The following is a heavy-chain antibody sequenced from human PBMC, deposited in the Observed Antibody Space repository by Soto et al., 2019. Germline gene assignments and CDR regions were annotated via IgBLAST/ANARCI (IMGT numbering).Heavy chain of an antibody. V-gene: IGHV1-2*04. D-gene: IGHD3-3*01. Sequence: ASVKVSCKASGYTFTGYYMHWVRQAPGQGLEWMGWINPNSGGTNYAQKFQGWVTMTRDTSISTAYMELSRLRSDDTAVYYCARAPGWYDFWSGYYTSPPFSWYGMDVWGQGTTVTVSS. CDR2: INPNSGGT. J-gene: IGHJ6*02. CDR1: GYTFTGYY. CDR3: ARAPGWYDFWSGYYTSPPFSWYGMDV.